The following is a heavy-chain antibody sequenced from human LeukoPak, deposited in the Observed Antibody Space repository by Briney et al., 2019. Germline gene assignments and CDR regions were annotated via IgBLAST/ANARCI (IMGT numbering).Heavy chain of an antibody. CDR2: VHYGGTT. V-gene: IGHV4-59*12. Sequence: SETLSLTCTVSGGSISGYYWSWIRQPPGGGLEFIGYVHYGGTTKYNPSLESRVTISVDTSKNQFSLKLSYVTAADTAVYYCARILDSGRSDYWGQGTLVTVSS. CDR3: ARILDSGRSDY. CDR1: GGSISGYY. D-gene: IGHD6-19*01. J-gene: IGHJ4*02.